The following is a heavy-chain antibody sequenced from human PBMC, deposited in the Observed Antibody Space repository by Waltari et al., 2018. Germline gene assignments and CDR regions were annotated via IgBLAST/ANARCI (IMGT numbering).Heavy chain of an antibody. CDR3: ARDRGRGLYLDS. D-gene: IGHD5-12*01. CDR1: GDSISGSLW. J-gene: IGHJ4*02. CDR2: IHCSGRI. V-gene: IGHV4-4*02. Sequence: QVQLQESGPGLVKPSGTLSVTCAVSGDSISGSLWWSWVRQTPGKGLVWIGQIHCSGRINYNPSLESRVTVSRDTSNNQFSLKLTAATAADTAVYFCARDRGRGLYLDSWGQGILVTVSP.